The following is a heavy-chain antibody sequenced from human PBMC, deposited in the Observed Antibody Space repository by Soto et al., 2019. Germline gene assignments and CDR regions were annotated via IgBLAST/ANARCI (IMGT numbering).Heavy chain of an antibody. J-gene: IGHJ3*02. V-gene: IGHV1-69*13. Sequence: SVKVSCKASGCTFSSYAISWVGQALGQGLEWMVGIIPIVGTANYAQKFQGRVTITADESTSTAYMELSSLRSEDTAVYYCATEMSIYDSSHNAFDIWGQGTTVTVSS. D-gene: IGHD3-22*01. CDR3: ATEMSIYDSSHNAFDI. CDR2: IIPIVGTA. CDR1: GCTFSSYA.